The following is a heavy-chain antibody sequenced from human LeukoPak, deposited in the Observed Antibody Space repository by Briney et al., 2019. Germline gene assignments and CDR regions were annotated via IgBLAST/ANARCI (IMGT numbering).Heavy chain of an antibody. Sequence: GGSLRLSCAASGFTFSNYAMSGVRQAPGKGLEWVSAVSGSGDNTYYADSVRGRFTVSRDNSKNTLSVQLKSLRAENTAVYDFANDFVWVPGNGHDFDYWGQGTLVSVSS. CDR3: ANDFVWVPGNGHDFDY. D-gene: IGHD2-8*01. CDR1: GFTFSNYA. CDR2: VSGSGDNT. J-gene: IGHJ4*02. V-gene: IGHV3-23*01.